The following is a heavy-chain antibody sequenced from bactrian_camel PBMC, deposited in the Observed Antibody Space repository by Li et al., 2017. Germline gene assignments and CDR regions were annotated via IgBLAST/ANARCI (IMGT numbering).Heavy chain of an antibody. Sequence: QLVESGGGSVQAGGSLTLSCIDSKFMVADSDMGWYRQALGKKCELVSTLNPDGTIYYARSVKGRFTISRDNAKNAVHLQMNSLKPEDTAMYYCAADWVVRCFAGGSLDYWGQGTQVTVSS. CDR3: AADWVVRCFAGGSLDY. D-gene: IGHD1*01. V-gene: IGHV3S53*01. CDR2: LNPDGTI. CDR1: KFMVADSD. J-gene: IGHJ4*01.